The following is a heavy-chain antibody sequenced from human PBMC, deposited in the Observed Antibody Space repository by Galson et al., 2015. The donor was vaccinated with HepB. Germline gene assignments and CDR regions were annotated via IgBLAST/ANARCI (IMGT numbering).Heavy chain of an antibody. CDR3: ARARQYYYDSSGHLDY. CDR1: GYTFTSYG. D-gene: IGHD3-22*01. CDR2: ISAYNGNT. V-gene: IGHV1-18*04. J-gene: IGHJ4*02. Sequence: SVKVSCKASGYTFTSYGISWVRQAPGQGLEWMGWISAYNGNTNYAQKLQGRVTMTTDTSTSTAYMELRSLRSDDTAVYYCARARQYYYDSSGHLDYWGQGTLVTVSS.